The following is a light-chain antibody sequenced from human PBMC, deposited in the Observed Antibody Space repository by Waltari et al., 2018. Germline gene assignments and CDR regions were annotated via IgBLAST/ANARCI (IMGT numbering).Light chain of an antibody. CDR1: HYNIGSYS. CDR3: AAWDDILSGPI. CDR2: KDS. J-gene: IGLJ1*01. V-gene: IGLV1-47*01. Sequence: QSVLTQPPSASGTPGQRVTISCSGSHYNIGSYSVYWYQQLTGTAPKLLIYKDSQRPVGVTVRFSGSKAGTSASLAISGLRSEDDADYYCAAWDDILSGPISATGTKVTV.